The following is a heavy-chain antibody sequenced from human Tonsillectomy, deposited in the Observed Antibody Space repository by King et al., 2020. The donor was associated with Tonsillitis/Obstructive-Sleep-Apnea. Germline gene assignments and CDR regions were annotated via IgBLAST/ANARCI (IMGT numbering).Heavy chain of an antibody. Sequence: VQLVESGGGLVQPGGSLRLSCAASGLTFSDHYMDWVRQAPGKGLEWVGLSRNKANSYATDYAASVKGRFSISRDDSGNAVYLQMNSLKTEDTAVYYCTRERAASCMDVWGKGTMVTVSS. CDR3: TRERAASCMDV. CDR2: SRNKANSYAT. V-gene: IGHV3-72*01. CDR1: GLTFSDHY. D-gene: IGHD2-2*01. J-gene: IGHJ6*03.